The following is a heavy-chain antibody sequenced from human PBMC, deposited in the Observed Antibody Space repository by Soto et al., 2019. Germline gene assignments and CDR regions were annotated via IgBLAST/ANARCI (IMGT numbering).Heavy chain of an antibody. CDR1: GYTFTGYY. CDR3: ARETTLADTPSYGMDV. Sequence: QVQLVQSGAEVKKPGASVKVSCKASGYTFTGYYMHWVRQAPGQGLEWMGWINPNSGGTNYAQKFQGWVTMTRDTSISTAYMELSRLRSDDTAVYYCARETTLADTPSYGMDVWGQGTTVTVSS. V-gene: IGHV1-2*04. D-gene: IGHD2-15*01. CDR2: INPNSGGT. J-gene: IGHJ6*02.